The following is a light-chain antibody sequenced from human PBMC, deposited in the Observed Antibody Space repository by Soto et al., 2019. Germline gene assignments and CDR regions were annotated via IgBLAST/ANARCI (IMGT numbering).Light chain of an antibody. CDR3: QQYGTSEII. V-gene: IGKV3-20*01. CDR1: QSISRT. J-gene: IGKJ5*01. CDR2: DTS. Sequence: EIVMTQSPATLPVSPGEGGTLSFMASQSISRTLAWYQVKPGQAPRLLIYDTSSRATGIPDRFSGSGSGTDFTLTITRLEPEDFAVFYCQQYGTSEIIFGQGTRLEIK.